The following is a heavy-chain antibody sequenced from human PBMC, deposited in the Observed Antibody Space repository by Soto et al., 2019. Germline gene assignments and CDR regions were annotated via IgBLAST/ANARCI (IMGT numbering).Heavy chain of an antibody. CDR1: QFTFSDYA. D-gene: IGHD1-1*01. CDR3: AKSLNINWKNWFDP. J-gene: IGHJ5*02. CDR2: ISDSGGRT. Sequence: PGGSLRLSCAASQFTFSDYAMSWVRQAPGKGLEWVSIISDSGGRTYYADSVRGRFTISRDNSKNTLYLQMNSLRAEDTAVYYCAKSLNINWKNWFDPWGQGTLVTVSS. V-gene: IGHV3-23*01.